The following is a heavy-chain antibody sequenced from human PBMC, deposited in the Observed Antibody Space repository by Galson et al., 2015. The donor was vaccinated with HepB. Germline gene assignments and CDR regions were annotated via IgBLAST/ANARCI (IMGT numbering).Heavy chain of an antibody. CDR1: GYSFTSYW. CDR3: ARQGNECSGGSCYSDYYGMDV. CDR2: IDPSDSYT. V-gene: IGHV5-10-1*01. J-gene: IGHJ6*02. D-gene: IGHD2-15*01. Sequence: QSGAEVKKPGESLKISCKGSGYSFTSYWISWVRQMPGKGLEWMGRIDPSDSYTNYSPSFQGHVTISADKSISTAYLQWSSLKASDTAMYYCARQGNECSGGSCYSDYYGMDVWGQGTTVSVSS.